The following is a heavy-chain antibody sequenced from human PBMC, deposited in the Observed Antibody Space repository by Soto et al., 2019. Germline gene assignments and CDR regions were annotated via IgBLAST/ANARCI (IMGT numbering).Heavy chain of an antibody. Sequence: QVQLVEPGGGVVQPGRSLRLSCAASGFTFRIYSMHWVRQSPGKGLEWVAVMWYDGTNKYYGESVKGRFTISRDNSENTLYLQMNSLRVEDTAVYYCARDATFGTKGGSFDIWGHGTLVTVSS. V-gene: IGHV3-33*01. CDR1: GFTFRIYS. D-gene: IGHD3-16*01. CDR2: MWYDGTNK. CDR3: ARDATFGTKGGSFDI. J-gene: IGHJ3*02.